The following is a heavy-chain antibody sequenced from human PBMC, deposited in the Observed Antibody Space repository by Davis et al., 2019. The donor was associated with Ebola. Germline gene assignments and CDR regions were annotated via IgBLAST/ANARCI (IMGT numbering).Heavy chain of an antibody. CDR1: GFTFSSYS. V-gene: IGHV3-48*01. D-gene: IGHD5-24*01. Sequence: GESLKISCAASGFTFSSYSMNWVRQAPGKGLEWVSYISSSSSTIYYADSVKGRFTISRDNSKNTLYLQMNSLRAEDTAVYYCARANRDGYNASFDYWGQGTLVTVSS. J-gene: IGHJ4*02. CDR2: ISSSSSTI. CDR3: ARANRDGYNASFDY.